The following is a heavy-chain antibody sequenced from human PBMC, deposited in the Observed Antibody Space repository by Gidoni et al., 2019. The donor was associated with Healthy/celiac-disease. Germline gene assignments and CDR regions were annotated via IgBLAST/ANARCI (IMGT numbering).Heavy chain of an antibody. V-gene: IGHV3-49*03. CDR2: IRSKAYGGTT. CDR1: GFTFGDYA. D-gene: IGHD3-10*01. CDR3: TRGWMIWSSGVDY. J-gene: IGHJ4*02. Sequence: EVQLVESGGGLVQPGRSLRLSCTASGFTFGDYAMSWFRQAPGKGLEWVGFIRSKAYGGTTEYAASVKGRFTISRDDSKSIAYLQMNSLKTEDTAVYYCTRGWMIWSSGVDYWGQGTLVTVSS.